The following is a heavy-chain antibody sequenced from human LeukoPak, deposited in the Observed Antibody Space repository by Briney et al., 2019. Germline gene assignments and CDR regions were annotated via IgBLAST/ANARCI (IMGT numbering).Heavy chain of an antibody. CDR3: ARGRPLAAMVFNWFDP. CDR1: GYTFTSYD. V-gene: IGHV1-8*01. J-gene: IGHJ5*02. Sequence: ASVKVSCKASGYTFTSYDINWGRQATGQGLEWMGWMNPNSGNTGYAQKFQGRVTMTRNTSISTAYMELSSLRSEDTAVYYCARGRPLAAMVFNWFDPWGQGTLVTVSS. D-gene: IGHD5-18*01. CDR2: MNPNSGNT.